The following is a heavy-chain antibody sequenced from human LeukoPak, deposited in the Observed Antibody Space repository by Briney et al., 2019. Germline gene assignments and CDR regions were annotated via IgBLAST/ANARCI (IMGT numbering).Heavy chain of an antibody. D-gene: IGHD3-3*01. Sequence: SETLSLTCTVSGGSISSYYWSWIRQPPGKGLEWIGYIYYSGSTNYNPSLKSRVTISVDTSKNQFSLKLSSVTAADTAVYYCARYDFWSGYYDYWGRGTLVTVSS. CDR2: IYYSGST. J-gene: IGHJ4*02. V-gene: IGHV4-59*01. CDR3: ARYDFWSGYYDY. CDR1: GGSISSYY.